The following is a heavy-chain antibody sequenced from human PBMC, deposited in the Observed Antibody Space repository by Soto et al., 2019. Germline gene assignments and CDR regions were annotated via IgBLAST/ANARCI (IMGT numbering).Heavy chain of an antibody. V-gene: IGHV3-21*05. J-gene: IGHJ3*01. CDR3: VRDEMTRTGGYCALDV. CDR1: AFSFSAYS. Sequence: GGSLRLSCAASAFSFSAYSMNWVRQAPGKGLEWISYISSGGDYIYYADSVKGRLTISRDDAKNSLYLQMDSLRVEDTGVYYCVRDEMTRTGGYCALDVWGQGTVVTVSS. CDR2: ISSGGDYI. D-gene: IGHD3-10*01.